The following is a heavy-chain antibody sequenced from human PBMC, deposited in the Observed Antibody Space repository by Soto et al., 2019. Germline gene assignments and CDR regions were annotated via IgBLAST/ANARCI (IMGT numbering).Heavy chain of an antibody. V-gene: IGHV3-11*01. Sequence: PGGSLRLSWAASGFTCSDYYMSWIRQAPGKGLEWVSYISSSGSTIYYADSVKGRFTISRDNAKNSLYLQMNSLRAEDTAVYYCAREDYIVVVPAAISSIDYWGQGTLVTVSS. CDR2: ISSSGSTI. CDR3: AREDYIVVVPAAISSIDY. D-gene: IGHD2-2*02. CDR1: GFTCSDYY. J-gene: IGHJ4*02.